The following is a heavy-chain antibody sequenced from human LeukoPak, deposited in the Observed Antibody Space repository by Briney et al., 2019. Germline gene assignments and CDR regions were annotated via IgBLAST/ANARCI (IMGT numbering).Heavy chain of an antibody. D-gene: IGHD3-22*01. CDR1: GLTLNNAW. V-gene: IGHV3-30*18. Sequence: GGSLRLSCAVSGLTLNNAWMSWVRQAPGKGLEWVAVISYDGSNKYYADSVKGRFTISRDNSKNTLYLQMNSLRAEDTAVYYCAKEEGVYYDSSGTFDYWGQGTLVTVSS. CDR2: ISYDGSNK. CDR3: AKEEGVYYDSSGTFDY. J-gene: IGHJ4*02.